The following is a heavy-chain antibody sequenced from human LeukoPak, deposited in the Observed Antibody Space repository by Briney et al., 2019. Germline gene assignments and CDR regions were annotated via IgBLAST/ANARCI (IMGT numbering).Heavy chain of an antibody. J-gene: IGHJ4*02. CDR2: MSYSGST. D-gene: IGHD3-16*01. CDR3: ARSLSRSSYGNFDY. CDR1: GGSVNYDY. Sequence: ETLSLTCTVSGGSVNYDYWTWIRQPPGKGLEWIGYMSYSGSTSYNPPLKSRVTISTDTSKNQFSLKMNSVTAADTAVYYCARSLSRSSYGNFDYWGQGTLVTVSS. V-gene: IGHV4-59*02.